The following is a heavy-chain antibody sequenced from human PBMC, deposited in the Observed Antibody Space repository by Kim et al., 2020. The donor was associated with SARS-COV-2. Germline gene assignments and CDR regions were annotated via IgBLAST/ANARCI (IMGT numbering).Heavy chain of an antibody. CDR1: GFTVSSNY. Sequence: GGSLRLSCVASGFTVSSNYMSWVRQAPGKGLEWLSVLYAGGNIFYADSVKGRFPISRDNSKNTVFLQMNSLRAEDTAVYYCARDGRATTNYNWFDLWGQG. D-gene: IGHD2-8*01. CDR2: LYAGGNI. CDR3: ARDGRATTNYNWFDL. V-gene: IGHV3-66*01. J-gene: IGHJ5*02.